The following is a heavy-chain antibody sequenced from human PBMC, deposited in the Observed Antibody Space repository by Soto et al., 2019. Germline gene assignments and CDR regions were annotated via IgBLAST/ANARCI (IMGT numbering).Heavy chain of an antibody. V-gene: IGHV3-23*01. Sequence: PGGSLRLSCVASGFTFSTYAMLWFRQAPGKGLECVAVISGSDTRTYYADSVKARFTVSRDNSKNTLYLQMNSLRAEDTAVYYCANFDFYTVYSDYWGQGAQVTVYS. J-gene: IGHJ4*02. CDR2: ISGSDTRT. CDR1: GFTFSTYA. D-gene: IGHD3-9*01. CDR3: ANFDFYTVYSDY.